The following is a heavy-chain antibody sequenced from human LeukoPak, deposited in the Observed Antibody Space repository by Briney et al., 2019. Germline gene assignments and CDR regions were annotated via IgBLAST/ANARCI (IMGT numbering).Heavy chain of an antibody. Sequence: SETLSLTCTVSGGSISGYYWSWIRQPAGMRLEWVGRIYISGSANYNPSLKSRVTISVDTSKNQFSLKLSSVTAADTAVYYCARKGKLGDAFDIWGQGTMVTVSS. D-gene: IGHD3-16*01. CDR1: GGSISGYY. V-gene: IGHV4-4*07. CDR2: IYISGSA. J-gene: IGHJ3*02. CDR3: ARKGKLGDAFDI.